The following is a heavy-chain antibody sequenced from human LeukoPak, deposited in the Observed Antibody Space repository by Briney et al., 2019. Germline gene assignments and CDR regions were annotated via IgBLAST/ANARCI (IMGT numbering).Heavy chain of an antibody. V-gene: IGHV1-2*02. J-gene: IGHJ6*02. CDR3: ARVTDDYGDYYYGMDV. D-gene: IGHD4-17*01. Sequence: ASVKVSCKASGYTFTGYYMHWVRQAPGQGLEWMGWIDPNSGGTNYAQKLQGRVTMTRDTSISTAYMELSRLRSDDTAVYYCARVTDDYGDYYYGMDVWGQGTTVTVSS. CDR1: GYTFTGYY. CDR2: IDPNSGGT.